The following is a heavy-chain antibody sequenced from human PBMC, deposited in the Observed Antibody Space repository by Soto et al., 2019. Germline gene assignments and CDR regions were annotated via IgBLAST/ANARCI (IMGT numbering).Heavy chain of an antibody. Sequence: SGATLANPTPPFTLTCTFFGFSLNAAGEGVRWMRQSPGKALTWLARIYWHDDKRYRQRLQTRLTHTKDASKSQVVLTMTNMDPADSATKYCARLQLVRSSESFEKGFRPWGQGIPVTVSS. J-gene: IGHJ5*01. D-gene: IGHD3-3*01. CDR1: GFSLNAAGEG. V-gene: IGHV2-5*01. CDR3: ARLQLVRSSESFEKGFRP. CDR2: IYWHDDK.